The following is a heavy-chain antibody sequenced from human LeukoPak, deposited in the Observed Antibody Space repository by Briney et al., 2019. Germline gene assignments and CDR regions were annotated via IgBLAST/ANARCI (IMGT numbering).Heavy chain of an antibody. J-gene: IGHJ4*02. D-gene: IGHD2-2*02. CDR2: IYYSGST. Sequence: PSQTLSLTCTVSGGSISSGDYYWRWIRQPPGKGLEWIGYIYYSGSTYYNPSLKSRVTISVDTSKNQFSLKLSSVTAADTAVYYCARVVPAAILDYWGQGTLVTVSS. CDR1: GGSISSGDYY. V-gene: IGHV4-30-4*08. CDR3: ARVVPAAILDY.